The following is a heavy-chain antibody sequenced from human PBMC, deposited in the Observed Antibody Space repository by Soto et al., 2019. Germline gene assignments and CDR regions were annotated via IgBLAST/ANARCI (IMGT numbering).Heavy chain of an antibody. J-gene: IGHJ6*03. Sequence: GGSLRLSCAASGFTFSSYAMSWVRQAPGKGLEWVSAISGSGGSTYYADSVKGRFTISRDNSKNTLYLQMNSLRAEDTAVYYCAKHLDYSNSYYYMDVWGKGTTVTVSS. CDR1: GFTFSSYA. CDR2: ISGSGGST. CDR3: AKHLDYSNSYYYMDV. V-gene: IGHV3-23*01. D-gene: IGHD4-4*01.